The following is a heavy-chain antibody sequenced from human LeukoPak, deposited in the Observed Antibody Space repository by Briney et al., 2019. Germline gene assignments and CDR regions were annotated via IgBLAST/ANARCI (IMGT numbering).Heavy chain of an antibody. CDR1: GFTFSSYA. V-gene: IGHV3-30-3*01. CDR3: ASPDIYGDLLPWPRFDY. Sequence: GGSLRLSCAASGFTFSSYAMSWVRQAPGKGLEWVAVISYDGSNKYYADSVKGRFTISRDNSKNTLYLQMNSLRAEDTAVYYCASPDIYGDLLPWPRFDYWGQGTLVTVSS. D-gene: IGHD4-17*01. J-gene: IGHJ4*02. CDR2: ISYDGSNK.